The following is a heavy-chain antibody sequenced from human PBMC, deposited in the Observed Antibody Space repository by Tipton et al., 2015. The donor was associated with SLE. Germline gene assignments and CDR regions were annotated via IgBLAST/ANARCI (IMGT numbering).Heavy chain of an antibody. CDR1: GGSISGDFDY. CDR2: IYAGGHT. V-gene: IGHV4-61*02. D-gene: IGHD6-13*01. J-gene: IGHJ2*01. Sequence: TLSLTCTVSGGSISGDFDYWSWIRQPAGKGLEWIGRIYAGGHTDYNPSLKSRVTISVDTSKNQFSLKLTSVTAADTAVYYCARDSPGMAAAAWRRGTLVTVSS. CDR3: ARDSPGMAAAA.